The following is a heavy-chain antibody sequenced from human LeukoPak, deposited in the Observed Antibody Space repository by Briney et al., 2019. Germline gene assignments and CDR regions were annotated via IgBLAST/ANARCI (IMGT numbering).Heavy chain of an antibody. CDR1: GGSISSSSYY. CDR3: ATPGQQLDEYFQH. D-gene: IGHD6-13*01. V-gene: IGHV4-39*01. J-gene: IGHJ1*01. CDR2: IYYSGST. Sequence: SETLSLTCTVSGGSISSSSYYWGWIRQPPGKGLEWIGSIYYSGSTYYNPSLKSRVTISVDTSKNQFSLKLSSVTAADTAVYYCATPGQQLDEYFQHWGQGTLVTVSS.